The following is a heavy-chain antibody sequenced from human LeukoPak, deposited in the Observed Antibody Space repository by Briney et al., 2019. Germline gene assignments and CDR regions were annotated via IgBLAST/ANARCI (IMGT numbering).Heavy chain of an antibody. CDR2: FDPEDGET. J-gene: IGHJ4*02. Sequence: GASVKVSCKVSGYTLTELSMHWVRQAPGKGLEWMGGFDPEDGETIYAQKFQGRVTMTEDTSTDTAYMELSSLRSEDTAVYYCATMDDILTGYDYWGQGTLVTVSS. CDR1: GYTLTELS. D-gene: IGHD3-9*01. CDR3: ATMDDILTGYDY. V-gene: IGHV1-24*01.